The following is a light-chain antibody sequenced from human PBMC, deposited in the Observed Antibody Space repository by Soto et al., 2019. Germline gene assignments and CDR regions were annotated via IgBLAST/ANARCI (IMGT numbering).Light chain of an antibody. Sequence: DIVMTQSPLSLPVTPGEPASISCRSSQSLQHSNGDNYLDWYLQKPGQSPQLLIYLGSNRASGVPDRFSGSGSDTDFTLKISRVEAEDVGVYYCMQALQTPRTFGQGTKVEIK. CDR1: QSLQHSNGDNY. CDR2: LGS. CDR3: MQALQTPRT. V-gene: IGKV2-28*01. J-gene: IGKJ1*01.